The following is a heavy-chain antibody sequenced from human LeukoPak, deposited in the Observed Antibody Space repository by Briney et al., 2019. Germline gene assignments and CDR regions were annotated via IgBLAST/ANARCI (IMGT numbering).Heavy chain of an antibody. Sequence: SETLSLTCTVSGGSISSYYWSWLRQPPGKGLEWLGYIYYSGSTNYNPSLKSRVTISVDTSKNQFSLKLSSETAADTAVYYCARGHDYVWGSYRTTFDYWGQGTLVTVSS. D-gene: IGHD3-16*02. CDR2: IYYSGST. V-gene: IGHV4-59*01. CDR3: ARGHDYVWGSYRTTFDY. J-gene: IGHJ4*02. CDR1: GGSISSYY.